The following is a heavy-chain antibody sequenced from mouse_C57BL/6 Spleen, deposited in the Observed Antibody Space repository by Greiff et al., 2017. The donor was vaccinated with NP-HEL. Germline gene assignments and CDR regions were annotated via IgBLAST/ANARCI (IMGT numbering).Heavy chain of an antibody. J-gene: IGHJ2*01. Sequence: EVMLVESEGGLVQPGSSMKLSCTASGFTFSDYYMAWVRQVPEKGLEWVANINYDGSSTYYLDSLKSRFIISRANAKNILYLQMSSLKSEDTATYYCARARSTGYFYYWGQGTTLTVAS. CDR1: GFTFSDYY. V-gene: IGHV5-16*01. CDR2: INYDGSST. D-gene: IGHD4-1*01. CDR3: ARARSTGYFYY.